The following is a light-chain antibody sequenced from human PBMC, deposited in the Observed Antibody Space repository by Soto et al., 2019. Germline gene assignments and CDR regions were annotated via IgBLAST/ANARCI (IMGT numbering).Light chain of an antibody. Sequence: QSALTQPPSASGSPGQSVTISCTGTSSDVGDYNCVSWYQQHPGKAPKVVIYEVDKRPSGVPDRLSGSKSGKTASLTVSGLQAEDEADYSCKSYVGSKRSIFGGGTKLTVL. CDR1: SSDVGDYNC. V-gene: IGLV2-8*01. J-gene: IGLJ2*01. CDR2: EVD. CDR3: KSYVGSKRSI.